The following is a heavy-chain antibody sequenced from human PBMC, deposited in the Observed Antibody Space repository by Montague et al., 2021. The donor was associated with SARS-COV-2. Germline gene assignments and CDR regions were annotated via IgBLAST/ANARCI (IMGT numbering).Heavy chain of an antibody. Sequence: CAISGDSVSRNSAAWNWIRQSPSRGLEWLGRTYYRSKGYNDYAVSVKSRITINPDTSKNQISLQLNSVAPEDTAVYYCARTSASSDYWGQGTLVTVSS. CDR3: ARTSASSDY. CDR2: TYYRSKGYN. V-gene: IGHV6-1*01. J-gene: IGHJ4*02. CDR1: GDSVSRNSAA. D-gene: IGHD1-26*01.